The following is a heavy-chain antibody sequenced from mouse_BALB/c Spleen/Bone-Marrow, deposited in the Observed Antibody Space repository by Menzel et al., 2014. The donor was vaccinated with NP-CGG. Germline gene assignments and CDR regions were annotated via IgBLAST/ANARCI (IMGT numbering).Heavy chain of an antibody. CDR3: ARIYDYDRGAWFAY. CDR2: INPYNGDT. D-gene: IGHD2-4*01. Sequence: EVQLVESGPELVKPGASVKISCKASGYSFXGYFMNWVMQSHGKSLEWIGRINPYNGDTFYDQKFKGKATLTVDKSSNTAHIELRSLASEDSAVYYCARIYDYDRGAWFAYWGQGTLVTVSA. V-gene: IGHV1-20*02. CDR1: GYSFXGYF. J-gene: IGHJ3*01.